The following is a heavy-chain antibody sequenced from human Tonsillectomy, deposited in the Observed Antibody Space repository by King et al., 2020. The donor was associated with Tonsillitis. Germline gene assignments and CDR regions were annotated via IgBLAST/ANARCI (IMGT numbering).Heavy chain of an antibody. CDR1: GFTFSSFA. J-gene: IGHJ6*03. Sequence: VQLVESGGGLVQPGGSLRLSCAASGFTFSSFAMTWVRQAPGKGLEWVSSISDIAGVTDYADSVNGRFTISRDNSKNTLYLQVNGLRAEDTAVYYCAKLLRSGYHLYYMDVWGKGTTVTVSS. CDR2: ISDIAGVT. D-gene: IGHD3-3*01. CDR3: AKLLRSGYHLYYMDV. V-gene: IGHV3-23*04.